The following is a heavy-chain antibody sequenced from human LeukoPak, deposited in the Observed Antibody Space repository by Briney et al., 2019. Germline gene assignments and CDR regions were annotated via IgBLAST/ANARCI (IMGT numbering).Heavy chain of an antibody. J-gene: IGHJ4*02. Sequence: SVKVSCKASGYTFTGYYMHWVRQAPGQGLEWMGWINPNSGGTNYAQKFQGRVTMTRDTSISTAYMELSRLRSDDTAVYYCARGPVGYYYDSSGYYGNDYWGQGTLVTVSS. CDR2: INPNSGGT. D-gene: IGHD3-22*01. CDR3: ARGPVGYYYDSSGYYGNDY. CDR1: GYTFTGYY. V-gene: IGHV1-2*02.